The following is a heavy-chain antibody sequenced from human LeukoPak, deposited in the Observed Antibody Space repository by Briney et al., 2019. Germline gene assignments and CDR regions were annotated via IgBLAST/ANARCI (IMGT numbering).Heavy chain of an antibody. V-gene: IGHV4-39*01. CDR3: AIPTSGSFDY. Sequence: PSETLSLTCTVSGGSISSSSYYWGWVRQPPGKGLEWIGSIYYSGSTYYNPSLKSRVTISVDTPKNQFSLKLSSVTAADTAVYYCAIPTSGSFDYWGQGTLVTVSS. CDR2: IYYSGST. CDR1: GGSISSSSYY. D-gene: IGHD1-26*01. J-gene: IGHJ4*02.